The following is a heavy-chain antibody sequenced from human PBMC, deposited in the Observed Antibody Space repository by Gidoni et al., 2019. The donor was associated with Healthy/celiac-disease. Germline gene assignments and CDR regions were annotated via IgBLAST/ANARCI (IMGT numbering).Heavy chain of an antibody. Sequence: QAPGQGLEWMGIINPSGGSTSYAQKFQGRVTMTRDTSTSTVYMELSSLRSEDTAVYYCARGNRIAARPSGVGWFDPWGQGTLVTVSS. V-gene: IGHV1-46*03. D-gene: IGHD6-6*01. CDR2: INPSGGST. CDR3: ARGNRIAARPSGVGWFDP. J-gene: IGHJ5*02.